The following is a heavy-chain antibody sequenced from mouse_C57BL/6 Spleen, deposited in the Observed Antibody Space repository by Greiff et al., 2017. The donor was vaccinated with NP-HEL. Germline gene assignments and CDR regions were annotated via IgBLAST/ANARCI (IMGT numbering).Heavy chain of an antibody. D-gene: IGHD2-12*01. J-gene: IGHJ4*01. CDR1: GYTFPEYT. Sequence: QVQLQQSGAELVKPGASVKLSCKASGYTFPEYTIHWVKQRSGQGLEWIGWFYPGSGSIKYNEKFKDKATLTADKSSSTVYMELSRLTSEDSAVYFCARNETVGRPSYYAMDYWGQGTSVTVSS. CDR2: FYPGSGSI. V-gene: IGHV1-62-2*01. CDR3: ARNETVGRPSYYAMDY.